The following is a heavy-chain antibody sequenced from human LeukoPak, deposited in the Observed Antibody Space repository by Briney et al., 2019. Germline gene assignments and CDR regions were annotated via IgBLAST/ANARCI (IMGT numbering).Heavy chain of an antibody. V-gene: IGHV4-59*01. CDR1: GGSISTYY. CDR3: ARETSMSGGEFDP. D-gene: IGHD2-21*01. Sequence: SETLSLTCTVSGGSISTYYWSWIRQPPGKGLEWIGYIYYTGSTSYNPSLKSRVTMSLDASKNQFSVELNSVTPADTAVYYCARETSMSGGEFDPWGQGTLATVSS. CDR2: IYYTGST. J-gene: IGHJ5*02.